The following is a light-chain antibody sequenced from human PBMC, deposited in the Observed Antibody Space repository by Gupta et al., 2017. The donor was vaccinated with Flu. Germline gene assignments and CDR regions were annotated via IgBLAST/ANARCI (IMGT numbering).Light chain of an antibody. CDR1: SSDVGGYDY. V-gene: IGLV2-14*01. J-gene: IGLJ1*01. CDR3: SSYTSSDSFV. CDR2: EVR. Sequence: QSALTQPASVSGSPGQSITLSCTGTSSDVGGYDYVSWYQQHPGKAPKVMISEVRNRPSGVSSRFSGSKSGNTASLTISGLRAEDEADYYCSSYTSSDSFVFGTGTKVTVL.